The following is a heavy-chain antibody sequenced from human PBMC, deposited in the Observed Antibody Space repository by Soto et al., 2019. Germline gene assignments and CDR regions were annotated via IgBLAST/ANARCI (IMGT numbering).Heavy chain of an antibody. J-gene: IGHJ4*02. D-gene: IGHD6-6*01. CDR2: IYWDDDK. CDR1: GFSLRTNGVG. Sequence: QITLQESGPTLVKPTQTLTLTCTISGFSLRTNGVGVGWIRQPPGNALEWLAIIYWDDDKRYSPSLKSRLTITKDTSKDQVVLTMTNMDPVDTATFYCAHRRARNDIAAFDYWGQGTLVTVSS. V-gene: IGHV2-5*02. CDR3: AHRRARNDIAAFDY.